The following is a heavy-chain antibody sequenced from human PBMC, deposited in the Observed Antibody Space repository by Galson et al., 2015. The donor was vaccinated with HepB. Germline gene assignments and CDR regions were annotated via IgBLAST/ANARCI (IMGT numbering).Heavy chain of an antibody. J-gene: IGHJ2*01. CDR2: IIPMLGIA. CDR3: ARDLTPRGRGFDL. D-gene: IGHD1-26*01. Sequence: SVKVSCKASGGTFSSYAISWVRQAPGQGLEWMGRIIPMLGIANYAHKFQGRVTISADKSTSTAYMELSSLRSEDTAVYYCARDLTPRGRGFDLWGLGTLVTVSS. CDR1: GGTFSSYA. V-gene: IGHV1-69*04.